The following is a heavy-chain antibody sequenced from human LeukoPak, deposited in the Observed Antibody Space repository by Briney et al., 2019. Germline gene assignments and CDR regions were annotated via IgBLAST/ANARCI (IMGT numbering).Heavy chain of an antibody. J-gene: IGHJ4*02. V-gene: IGHV3-48*01. Sequence: PGGSLRLSCAASGFTFSSYSMNWVRQAPGKGLECVSYISSSSSTTYYADSVKGRFTISRDNAKNSLYLQMNSLRAEDTAVYYCASDYYDSSGIDYWGQGTLVTVSS. CDR1: GFTFSSYS. D-gene: IGHD3-22*01. CDR3: ASDYYDSSGIDY. CDR2: ISSSSSTT.